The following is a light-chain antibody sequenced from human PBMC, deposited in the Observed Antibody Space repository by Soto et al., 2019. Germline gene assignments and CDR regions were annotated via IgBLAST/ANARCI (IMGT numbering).Light chain of an antibody. V-gene: IGKV1-5*01. CDR2: TAS. CDR1: QTISRW. J-gene: IGKJ1*01. Sequence: DIQMTQSPSTLSASVGDTVTITCRASQTISRWLAWYQQKPGKAPRLLIYTASTLESGVPSRFSASGSGTEFTLTISSLHPDDFATYYCQEYNNYWTFGQGTKGGYQ. CDR3: QEYNNYWT.